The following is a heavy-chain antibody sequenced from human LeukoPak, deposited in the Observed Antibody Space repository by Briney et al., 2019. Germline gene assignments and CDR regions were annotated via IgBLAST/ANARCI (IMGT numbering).Heavy chain of an antibody. CDR1: GYTFTGYY. CDR2: INPNSGGT. D-gene: IGHD6-6*01. CDR3: ARGGEYSSSSSHYYSGMDV. V-gene: IGHV1-2*04. Sequence: ASVNVSCKASGYTFTGYYMHWVRQAPGQRLEWMGWINPNSGGTNYAQKFQGWVTMTSDTSISTAYMELSRLRSDDTAVYYCARGGEYSSSSSHYYSGMDVWGQGTTVTVSS. J-gene: IGHJ6*02.